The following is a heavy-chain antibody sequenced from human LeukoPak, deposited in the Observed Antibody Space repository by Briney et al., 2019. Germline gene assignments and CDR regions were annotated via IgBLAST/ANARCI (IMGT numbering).Heavy chain of an antibody. D-gene: IGHD3-9*01. J-gene: IGHJ4*02. V-gene: IGHV4-30-2*01. CDR1: GGSISSGGYS. CDR3: ARVTGYSKVLDY. Sequence: SQTLSLTCAVSGGSISSGGYSWSWIRQPPGKGLEWIGYIYHSGSTYYNPSLKSRVTISVDRSKNQFSLKLSSVTAADTAVYYCARVTGYSKVLDYWGQGTLVTVSS. CDR2: IYHSGST.